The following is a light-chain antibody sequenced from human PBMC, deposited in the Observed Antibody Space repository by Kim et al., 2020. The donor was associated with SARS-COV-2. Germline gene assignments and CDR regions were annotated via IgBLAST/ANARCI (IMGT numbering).Light chain of an antibody. CDR3: QQSYSTPWT. V-gene: IGKV1-39*01. Sequence: ASVGDRVTITCRASQSISSYLNWYQQKPGKAPKVLIYAASSLQSGVPSRFSGSGSGTDFTLTISSLQPEDFATYYCQQSYSTPWTFGQGTKVEIK. CDR1: QSISSY. CDR2: AAS. J-gene: IGKJ1*01.